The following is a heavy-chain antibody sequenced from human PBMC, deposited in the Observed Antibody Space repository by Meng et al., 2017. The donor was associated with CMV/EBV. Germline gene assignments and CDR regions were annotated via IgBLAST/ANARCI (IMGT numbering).Heavy chain of an antibody. D-gene: IGHD2-2*01. CDR2: ISSSGSTI. Sequence: GGSLRLSCAASGFTFSSYEMNWVRQAPGKGLEWVSYISSSGSTIYYADSVKGRFTISRDNAKNSLYLQMNSLRDEDTAVYYCARDGVVVVPAASISLDYWGQGTLVTVSS. CDR1: GFTFSSYE. J-gene: IGHJ4*02. CDR3: ARDGVVVVPAASISLDY. V-gene: IGHV3-48*03.